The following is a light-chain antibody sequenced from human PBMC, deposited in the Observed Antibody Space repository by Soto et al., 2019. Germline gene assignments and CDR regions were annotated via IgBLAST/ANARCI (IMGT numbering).Light chain of an antibody. V-gene: IGLV2-11*01. J-gene: IGLJ1*01. CDR2: AVT. CDR1: SSDVGGYNY. CDR3: CSYAGSYTHYV. Sequence: QSVLTQPRSVSGSPGQSVTISCTGTSSDVGGYNYVSWYQQYPGKAPKVMIYAVTKRPSGVPDRISGSKSGNTASLTISGLQAEDEADYYCCSYAGSYTHYVFGPGTKLTVL.